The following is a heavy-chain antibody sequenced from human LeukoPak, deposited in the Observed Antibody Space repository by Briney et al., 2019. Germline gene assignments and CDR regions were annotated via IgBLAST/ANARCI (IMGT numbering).Heavy chain of an antibody. V-gene: IGHV1-2*02. D-gene: IGHD1-26*01. CDR1: GYTFTGYY. CDR2: INPNSGGA. J-gene: IGHJ4*02. Sequence: ASVKVSCKASGYTFTGYYIHWVRQAPGQGLEWMGWINPNSGGANYAQKLQGRVTMTTDTSTSTAYMELRSLRSDDTAVYYCARGNSGSYWTSNFDYWGQGTLVTVSS. CDR3: ARGNSGSYWTSNFDY.